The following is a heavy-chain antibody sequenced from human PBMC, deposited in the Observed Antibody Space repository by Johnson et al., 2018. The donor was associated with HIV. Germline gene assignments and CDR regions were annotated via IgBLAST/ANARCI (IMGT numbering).Heavy chain of an antibody. J-gene: IGHJ3*02. Sequence: QVQLVESGGGVVQPGRSLRLSCAASGFTFSSYAMHWVRQAPGKGLEWVAVISYDGSNKYYADSVKGRFTISRDNSKNTLYLQMNSLRAEDTAVYYCARDIRDYGGNPAFSFDIWGQGTMVTVSS. CDR1: GFTFSSYA. CDR2: ISYDGSNK. CDR3: ARDIRDYGGNPAFSFDI. D-gene: IGHD4-23*01. V-gene: IGHV3-30*04.